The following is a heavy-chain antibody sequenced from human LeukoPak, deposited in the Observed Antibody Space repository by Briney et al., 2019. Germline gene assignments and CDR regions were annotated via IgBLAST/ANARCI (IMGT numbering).Heavy chain of an antibody. CDR3: ARLIAARWFDP. CDR1: GGSIGSYY. V-gene: IGHV4-4*09. CDR2: IYTSGST. Sequence: SETLCLTCTVSGGSIGSYYWSWIRQPPGKGLEWIGYIYTSGSTNYNPSLQSRVTISGDTSKNQFSLKLSSVTAADTAVYYCARLIAARWFDPWGQGTLVTVSS. D-gene: IGHD6-6*01. J-gene: IGHJ5*02.